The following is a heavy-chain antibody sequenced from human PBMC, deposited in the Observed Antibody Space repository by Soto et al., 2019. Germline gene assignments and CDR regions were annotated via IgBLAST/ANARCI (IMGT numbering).Heavy chain of an antibody. CDR2: FVPMFGSA. J-gene: IGHJ5*02. D-gene: IGHD3-9*01. CDR1: GTTFDSFT. CDR3: AREDDTTGHYSWFDP. Sequence: QVQLEQSGPELKIPGSSVKVSCKPSGTTFDSFTFSWVRQAPGQGLEWMGGFVPMFGSASIAQRFQGRVRITADASTGTGYMELSDLRSEDSAIYYCAREDDTTGHYSWFDPWGPGTLSPSP. V-gene: IGHV1-69*01.